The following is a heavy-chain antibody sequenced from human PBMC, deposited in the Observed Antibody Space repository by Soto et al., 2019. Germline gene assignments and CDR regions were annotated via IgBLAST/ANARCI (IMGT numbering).Heavy chain of an antibody. CDR2: INHSGST. CDR3: ALNAQIVVVPAAIPLAPKTDGYFDL. V-gene: IGHV4-34*01. Sequence: QVQLQQWGAGLLKPSETLSLTCAVYGGSFSGYYWSWIRQPPGKGLEWIGEINHSGSTNYNPSLKSRVTISVDTSKNQFSLKLSSVTAADTAVYYCALNAQIVVVPAAIPLAPKTDGYFDLWGRGTLVTVSS. J-gene: IGHJ2*01. CDR1: GGSFSGYY. D-gene: IGHD2-2*02.